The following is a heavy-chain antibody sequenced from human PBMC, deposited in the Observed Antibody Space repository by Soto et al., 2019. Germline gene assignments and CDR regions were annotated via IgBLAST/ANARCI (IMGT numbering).Heavy chain of an antibody. J-gene: IGHJ4*02. CDR2: IWYDGSNR. V-gene: IGHV3-33*01. CDR1: GFTISTHG. CDR3: AAATTWNFHFHY. D-gene: IGHD1-7*01. Sequence: QVQLVESGGGVVQPGTSLRLSCAASGFTISTHGMHWVRQAPGKGLEWVANIWYDGSNRFYADSVKGRFPISKDNSKNTLYLQMSSLRAEDTAVYYCAAATTWNFHFHYWGQGTQVTVSS.